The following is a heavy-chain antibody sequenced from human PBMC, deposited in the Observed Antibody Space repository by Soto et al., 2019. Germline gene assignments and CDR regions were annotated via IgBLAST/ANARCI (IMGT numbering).Heavy chain of an antibody. CDR1: GQSFSGHS. Sequence: QVQLQQWGAGLVKPSETLSLSCAVYGQSFSGHSWAWIRQPPGKGLEWIGEINESGSTYYNPSLKSRATIATDTSKNQFSLKLSSVRAADTAAYFCARGSGIVALPGELEDVKYDYWGQGTLVNVSS. CDR3: ARGSGIVALPGELEDVKYDY. J-gene: IGHJ4*02. CDR2: INESGST. D-gene: IGHD1-1*01. V-gene: IGHV4-34*01.